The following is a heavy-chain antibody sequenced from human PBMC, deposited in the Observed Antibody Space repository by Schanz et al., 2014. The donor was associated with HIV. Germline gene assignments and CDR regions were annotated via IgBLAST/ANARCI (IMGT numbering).Heavy chain of an antibody. CDR2: IWYDETNK. CDR1: GFTFSTYA. J-gene: IGHJ6*02. Sequence: QVQLVESGGGVVQPGRSLRLSCTASGFTFSTYAMHWVRQAPGKGLEWVAVIWYDETNKFYVDSVKGRFTISRDNSKNTLYLQMNRLRAEDTAVYYCARTDHLASAGMDYYYGMDVWGQGTTVTVSS. CDR3: ARTDHLASAGMDYYYGMDV. D-gene: IGHD6-13*01. V-gene: IGHV3-33*01.